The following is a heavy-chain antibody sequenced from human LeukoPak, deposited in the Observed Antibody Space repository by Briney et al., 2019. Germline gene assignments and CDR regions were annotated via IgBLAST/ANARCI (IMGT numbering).Heavy chain of an antibody. V-gene: IGHV3-15*01. Sequence: GGSLRLSCAASGFTFSSYAMSWVRQAPGKGLEWVGRIKGKTDGGTTDYAAPVKGRFTISRDDSKNTLYLQMNSLKTEDTAVYYCTTATVRDYWGQGTLVTVSS. CDR1: GFTFSSYA. CDR2: IKGKTDGGTT. CDR3: TTATVRDY. D-gene: IGHD3-10*01. J-gene: IGHJ4*02.